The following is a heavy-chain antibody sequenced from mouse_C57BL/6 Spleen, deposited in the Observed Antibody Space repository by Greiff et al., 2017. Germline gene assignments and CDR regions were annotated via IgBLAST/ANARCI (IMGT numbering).Heavy chain of an antibody. D-gene: IGHD1-1*01. Sequence: VQLVESGAELVRPGASVTLSCKASGYTFTDYEMHWVKQTPVHGLEWIGAIDPETGGTAYNQKFKGKAILTADKSSSTAYMELRSLTSEDSAVYYCTGGPYYGSSYYAMDYWGQGTSVTVSS. CDR2: IDPETGGT. J-gene: IGHJ4*01. CDR3: TGGPYYGSSYYAMDY. V-gene: IGHV1-15*01. CDR1: GYTFTDYE.